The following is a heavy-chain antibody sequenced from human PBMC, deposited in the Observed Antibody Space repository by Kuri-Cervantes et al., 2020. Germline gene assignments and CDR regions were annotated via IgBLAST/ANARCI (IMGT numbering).Heavy chain of an antibody. Sequence: GESLKISCAAPGFTFGNHAMSWVRQSPGKGLEWVSYISSSSSTIYYADSVKGRFTISRDNAKNSLYLQMNSLRDEDTAVYYCARLPYYYYGMDVWGQGTTVTVSS. CDR2: ISSSSSTI. CDR3: ARLPYYYYGMDV. V-gene: IGHV3-48*02. J-gene: IGHJ6*02. CDR1: GFTFGNHA.